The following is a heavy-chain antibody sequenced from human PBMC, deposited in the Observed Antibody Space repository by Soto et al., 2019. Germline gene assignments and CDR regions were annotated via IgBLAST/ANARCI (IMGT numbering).Heavy chain of an antibody. V-gene: IGHV3-21*01. J-gene: IGHJ6*02. D-gene: IGHD3-3*01. CDR2: ISSSSSYI. Sequence: GGSLSLSCAASGFTFSSYSMNWVRQAPGKGLEWVSSISSSSSYIYYADSVKGRFTISRDNAKNSLYLQMNSLRAEDTAVYYCAGYDFWSGYSNGMDVWGQGTTVTVSS. CDR3: AGYDFWSGYSNGMDV. CDR1: GFTFSSYS.